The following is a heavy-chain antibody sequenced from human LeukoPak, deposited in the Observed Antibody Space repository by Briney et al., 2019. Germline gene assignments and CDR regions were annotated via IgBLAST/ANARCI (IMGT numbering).Heavy chain of an antibody. D-gene: IGHD5-18*01. CDR1: GYTFTSYG. V-gene: IGHV1-18*01. Sequence: GASVKVSCKASGYTFTSYGISWVRQAPGQGLEWMGWISAYNGNTNYAQKLQGRVTMTTDTSISTAYMELSRLRSDDTAVYYCARGTGEGYTYGRYYFDYWGQGTLVTVSS. J-gene: IGHJ4*02. CDR2: ISAYNGNT. CDR3: ARGTGEGYTYGRYYFDY.